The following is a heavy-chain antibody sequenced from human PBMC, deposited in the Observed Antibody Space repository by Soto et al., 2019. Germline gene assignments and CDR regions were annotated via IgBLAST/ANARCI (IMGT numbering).Heavy chain of an antibody. CDR1: GFSLSPYG. CDR2: ITGTGGNT. V-gene: IGHV3-23*01. CDR3: ARIRGYWYGLDV. J-gene: IGHJ6*02. Sequence: GGSLRLSCLGCGFSLSPYGRTWVRPPTGKGLDWVSAITGTGGNTYYVDSGKGRFTSSRDNSKNMLYLQMNSVRVEDTAVYYCARIRGYWYGLDVWGQGPTVTVSS.